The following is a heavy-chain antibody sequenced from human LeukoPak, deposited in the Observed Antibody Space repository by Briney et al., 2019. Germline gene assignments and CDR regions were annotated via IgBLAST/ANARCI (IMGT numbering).Heavy chain of an antibody. Sequence: SETLSLTCAVSGGSISSSNWWSWVRQPPGKGLEWIGEIYHSGSTNYNPSLKSRVTISVDKSKNQFPLKLSSVTAADTAVYYCARGLYGSGSYYAQDYWGQGTLVTVSS. J-gene: IGHJ4*02. CDR1: GGSISSSNW. CDR3: ARGLYGSGSYYAQDY. V-gene: IGHV4-4*02. CDR2: IYHSGST. D-gene: IGHD3-10*01.